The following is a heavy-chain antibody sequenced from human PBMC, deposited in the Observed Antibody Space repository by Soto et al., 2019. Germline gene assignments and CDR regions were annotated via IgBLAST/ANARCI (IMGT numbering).Heavy chain of an antibody. CDR2: ISPYNDDT. D-gene: IGHD3-22*01. Sequence: QAQLVQSGAEVKKPGASVKVSCKASGYSFSSYGITWVRQAPGQGLEWLGWISPYNDDTKYAQRLQGRVTMTPDTSTRTAYMDMRGLRSDDTAIYYCARGGYYDSSGARNYHYYGMDVWGQGTTVTVSS. CDR1: GYSFSSYG. V-gene: IGHV1-18*01. CDR3: ARGGYYDSSGARNYHYYGMDV. J-gene: IGHJ6*02.